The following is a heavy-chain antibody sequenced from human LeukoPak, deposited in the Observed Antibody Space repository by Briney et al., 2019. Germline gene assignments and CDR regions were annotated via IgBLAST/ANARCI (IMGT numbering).Heavy chain of an antibody. D-gene: IGHD3-9*01. V-gene: IGHV4-39*07. J-gene: IGHJ4*02. CDR1: GGSISSSSYY. CDR3: ARVDWTTDY. Sequence: SETLSLTCTVSGGSISSSSYYWGWIRQPPGKGLEWIGNIYYSGSTYYNPSLKSRVTISVDTSKNQFSLKLSSVTAADTAVYYCARVDWTTDYWGQGTQVTVSS. CDR2: IYYSGST.